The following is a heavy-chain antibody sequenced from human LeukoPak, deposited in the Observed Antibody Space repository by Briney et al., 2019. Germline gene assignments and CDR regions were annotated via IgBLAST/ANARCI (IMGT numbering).Heavy chain of an antibody. CDR2: IKQDGSEK. J-gene: IGHJ5*02. D-gene: IGHD2-2*01. CDR1: GFTFSSYW. CDR3: ARGTIVVVPAAAGFDP. Sequence: GGSLRLSCAASGFTFSSYWMSWVRQAPGKGLEWVANIKQDGSEKYYVDSVKGRFTISRDNAKNSLYLQMNSLRAEDTAVYYCARGTIVVVPAAAGFDPWGQGTLVTVSS. V-gene: IGHV3-7*01.